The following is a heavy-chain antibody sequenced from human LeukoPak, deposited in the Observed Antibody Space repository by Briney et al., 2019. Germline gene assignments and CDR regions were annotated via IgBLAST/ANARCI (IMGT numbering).Heavy chain of an antibody. V-gene: IGHV4-59*01. CDR3: ARDLGYSSSTSCYLNWFDP. J-gene: IGHJ5*02. CDR2: IYYSGST. Sequence: PSETLSLTXTVSGGSISSYYWSWIRQPPGKGLEWIGYIYYSGSTNYNPSLKSRVTISVDTSKNQFSLKLSSVTAADTAVYYCARDLGYSSSTSCYLNWFDPWGQGTLVTVSS. D-gene: IGHD2-2*01. CDR1: GGSISSYY.